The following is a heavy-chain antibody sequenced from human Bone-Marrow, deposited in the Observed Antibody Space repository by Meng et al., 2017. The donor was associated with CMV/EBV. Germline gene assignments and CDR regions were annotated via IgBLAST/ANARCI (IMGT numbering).Heavy chain of an antibody. D-gene: IGHD1-26*01. CDR1: GYTFTSYG. J-gene: IGHJ4*02. CDR2: ISAYNGNT. V-gene: IGHV1-18*01. CDR3: AREPPPLYSGSYDYFDY. Sequence: ASVKVSCKASGYTFTSYGISWVRQAPGQGLEWMGWISAYNGNTNYAQKLQGRVTMTTDTSTSTAYMELSRLRSDDTAVYYCAREPPPLYSGSYDYFDYWGQGTLVTVSS.